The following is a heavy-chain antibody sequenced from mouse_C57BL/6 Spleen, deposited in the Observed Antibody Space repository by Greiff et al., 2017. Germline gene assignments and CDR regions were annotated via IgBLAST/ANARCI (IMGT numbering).Heavy chain of an antibody. D-gene: IGHD2-3*01. J-gene: IGHJ2*01. Sequence: VQLQQSGAELVKPGASVKISCKASGYAFSSYWVNWVKQRPGTGLEWIGQIYPGDGDTNYNGKFKGKATLTADKSSSPAYMQLSSLTSEDSAVYFCARWLLLDYWGQGTTLTVSS. CDR3: ARWLLLDY. CDR2: IYPGDGDT. V-gene: IGHV1-80*01. CDR1: GYAFSSYW.